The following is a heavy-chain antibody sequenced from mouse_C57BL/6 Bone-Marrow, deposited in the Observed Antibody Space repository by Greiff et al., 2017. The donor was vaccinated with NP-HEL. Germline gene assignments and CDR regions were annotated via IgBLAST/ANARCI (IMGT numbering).Heavy chain of an antibody. CDR1: GYSITSGYY. Sequence: DVQLQESGPGLVKPSQSLSLTCSVTGYSITSGYYWNWIRQFPGNKLEWMGYISYDGSNNYNPSLKNRISITRDTSKNQFFLKLNSVTTEDTATYYCARGLYSLCVFDVWGTGTTVTVSS. V-gene: IGHV3-6*01. CDR3: ARGLYSLCVFDV. CDR2: ISYDGSN. J-gene: IGHJ1*03. D-gene: IGHD6-1*01.